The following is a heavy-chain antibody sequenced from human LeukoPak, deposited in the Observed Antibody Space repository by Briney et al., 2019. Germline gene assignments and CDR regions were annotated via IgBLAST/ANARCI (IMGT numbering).Heavy chain of an antibody. D-gene: IGHD3-22*01. J-gene: IGHJ3*02. V-gene: IGHV3-20*04. CDR3: ARDLSPITMIVLGAFDI. CDR2: INWNGGST. Sequence: GGSLRLSCAASGFTFDDYGMSWVRQAPGKGLEWVSGINWNGGSTGYADSVKGRFTISRDNAKNSLYLQMNRLRAEDTALYYCARDLSPITMIVLGAFDIWGQGTMVTVSS. CDR1: GFTFDDYG.